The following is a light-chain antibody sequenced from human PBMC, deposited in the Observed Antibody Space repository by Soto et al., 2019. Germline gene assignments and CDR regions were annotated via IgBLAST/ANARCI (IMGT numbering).Light chain of an antibody. CDR1: SSNIGSNY. CDR3: DSWDNSLSVVL. Sequence: QSALTQPPSVSAAPGQRVTISCSGSSSNIGSNYVSWYQQLPGTAPKLLIYDNYKRPSGIPDRFSGSTSGTSATLAIAGLQTGDEADYYCDSWDNSLSVVLFGGGTKVTVL. J-gene: IGLJ2*01. CDR2: DNY. V-gene: IGLV1-51*01.